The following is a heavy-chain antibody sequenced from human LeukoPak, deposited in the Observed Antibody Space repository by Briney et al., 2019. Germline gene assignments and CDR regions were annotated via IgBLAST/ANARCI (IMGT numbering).Heavy chain of an antibody. CDR1: GFTFSGYW. CDR3: ARGDDFSGDH. J-gene: IGHJ4*02. CDR2: INSDGSST. Sequence: GGSLRLSCAASGFTFSGYWMHWVRQAPGKGLVWVSRINSDGSSTIYADSVKGRFTISRDNAKNTLYLQMNSLRAEDTAVFYCARGDDFSGDHWGQGTLVTVSS. V-gene: IGHV3-74*01. D-gene: IGHD3-16*01.